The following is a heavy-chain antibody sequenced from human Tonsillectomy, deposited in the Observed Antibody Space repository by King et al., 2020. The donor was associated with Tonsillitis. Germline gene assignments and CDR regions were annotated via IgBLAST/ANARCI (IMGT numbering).Heavy chain of an antibody. CDR3: ARGDTAMDAFDY. CDR2: IGTAGDT. Sequence: VQLVESGGGLVQPGGSLRPSCAASGFTFSSYDMHWVRQATGKGLEWVSAIGTAGDTYYPGSVKGRFTISRENAKNSLYLQMNSLRAGDTAVYYCARGDTAMDAFDYWGQGTLVTVSS. J-gene: IGHJ4*02. V-gene: IGHV3-13*04. D-gene: IGHD5-18*01. CDR1: GFTFSSYD.